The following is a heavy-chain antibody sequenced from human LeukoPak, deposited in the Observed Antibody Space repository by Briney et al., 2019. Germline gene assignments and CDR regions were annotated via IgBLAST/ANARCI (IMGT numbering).Heavy chain of an antibody. J-gene: IGHJ4*02. V-gene: IGHV4-4*07. CDR3: ARGTLYSGWSYYFDY. CDR2: IYTSGST. Sequence: SETLSLTCTVSGGSISSYYWSWIRQPAGKGLEWIGRIYTSGSTNYNPSLKSRVTMSVDTSKNQFSLKLSSVTAADTAMYYCARGTLYSGWSYYFDYWGQGTLVTVSS. CDR1: GGSISSYY. D-gene: IGHD6-19*01.